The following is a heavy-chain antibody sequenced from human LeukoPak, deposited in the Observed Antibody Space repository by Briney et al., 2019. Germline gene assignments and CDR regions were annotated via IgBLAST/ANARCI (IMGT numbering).Heavy chain of an antibody. D-gene: IGHD6-13*01. V-gene: IGHV3-30*02. J-gene: IGHJ4*02. CDR3: AKDPPQPRSSWFDY. Sequence: GGSLRLSCAASGVTFNSYGMTWVRQAPGKGLEWVAFIRYDGSKKYYADSVKGRFTISRDNSKNTLYLQMNSLRAEDTAVYYCAKDPPQPRSSWFDYWGQGTLVTVSS. CDR2: IRYDGSKK. CDR1: GVTFNSYG.